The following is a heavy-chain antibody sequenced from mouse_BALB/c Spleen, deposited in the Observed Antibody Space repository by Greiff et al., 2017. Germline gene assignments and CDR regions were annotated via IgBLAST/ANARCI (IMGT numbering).Heavy chain of an antibody. Sequence: VKLQESGAELVRPGVSVKISCKGSGYTFTDYAMHWVKQSHAKSLEWIGVISTYYGDASYNQKFKGKATMTVDKSSSTAYMELARLTSEDSAIYYCARWGITTAMDYWGQGTSVTVSS. D-gene: IGHD2-4*01. CDR1: GYTFTDYA. CDR3: ARWGITTAMDY. CDR2: ISTYYGDA. J-gene: IGHJ4*01. V-gene: IGHV1S137*01.